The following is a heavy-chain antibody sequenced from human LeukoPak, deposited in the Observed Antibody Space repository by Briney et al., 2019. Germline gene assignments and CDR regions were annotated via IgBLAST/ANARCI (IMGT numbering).Heavy chain of an antibody. D-gene: IGHD5-12*01. CDR1: GFTFSNYA. CDR3: AREARLASAAGLDV. J-gene: IGHJ6*02. CDR2: IRDSGAYG. Sequence: PGGSLRLSCAASGFTFSNYATGWVRQAPGKGLEWVSTIRDSGAYGFYADSVKGRFTISRDNSNNLVYLQMNNLRAEDTAVYYCAREARLASAAGLDVWGQGTMVTVS. V-gene: IGHV3-23*01.